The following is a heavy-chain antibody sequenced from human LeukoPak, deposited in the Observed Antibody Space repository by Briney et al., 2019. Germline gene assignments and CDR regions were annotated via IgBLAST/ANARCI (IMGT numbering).Heavy chain of an antibody. J-gene: IGHJ4*02. CDR3: ARRQSLNSSGYYAHDY. Sequence: PSETLSLTCAVYGGSFSGYYWSWIRQPPGKGLEWIGGINHSGSTNYNPSLKSRVTISVDTSKNQFSLKLSSVTAADTAVYYCARRQSLNSSGYYAHDYWGQGTLVTVSS. CDR2: INHSGST. CDR1: GGSFSGYY. V-gene: IGHV4-34*01. D-gene: IGHD3-22*01.